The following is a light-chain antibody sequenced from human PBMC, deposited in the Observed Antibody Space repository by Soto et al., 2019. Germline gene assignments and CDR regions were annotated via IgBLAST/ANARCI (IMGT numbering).Light chain of an antibody. CDR2: GAS. CDR1: QSVSSN. CDR3: QQYNNSPPWT. Sequence: EIVMTQSPATLSVSPGERATLSCRASQSVSSNLAWYQQKPGQAPRLLIYGASTMATGIPARFSGSGSGTDFTLTISSLQPEDFAVYYCQQYNNSPPWTFGQGTKVEIK. V-gene: IGKV3-15*01. J-gene: IGKJ1*01.